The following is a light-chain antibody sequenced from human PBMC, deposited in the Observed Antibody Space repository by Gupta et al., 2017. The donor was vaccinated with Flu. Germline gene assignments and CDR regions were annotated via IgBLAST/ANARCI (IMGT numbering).Light chain of an antibody. V-gene: IGKV3-15*01. CDR3: QQYYMWPPLT. Sequence: MMTQSPATLSVSPGERLSLSCRASRDIDTRLAWYQQKPGKSPRLLIYEASTRATGVAARFSGSGSGTEFTLIVSTVQSEDSAVYFCQQYYMWPPLTFGGGTKVEI. J-gene: IGKJ4*01. CDR1: RDIDTR. CDR2: EAS.